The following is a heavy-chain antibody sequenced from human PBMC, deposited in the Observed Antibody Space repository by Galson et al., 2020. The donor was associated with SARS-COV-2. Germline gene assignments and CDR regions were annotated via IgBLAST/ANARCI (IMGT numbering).Heavy chain of an antibody. Sequence: SETLSLTCTVSGGSISSNYCSWIRKSPARGLEWVWYIFYTGSTNSNPSLKSRVTISVDTSKNQFSMNLRSVTAADTAVYYCARGLFCSDGSCYSGYVFDIWGRGTLVTVSS. D-gene: IGHD2-15*01. CDR2: IFYTGST. CDR1: GGSISSNY. J-gene: IGHJ3*02. V-gene: IGHV4-59*13. CDR3: ARGLFCSDGSCYSGYVFDI.